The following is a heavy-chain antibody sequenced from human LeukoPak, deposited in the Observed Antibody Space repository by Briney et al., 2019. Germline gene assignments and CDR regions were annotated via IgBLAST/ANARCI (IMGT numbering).Heavy chain of an antibody. Sequence: PGGSLRLSCAASGVTFSSDSMNWVRQAPGKGLEWVSSISSSSSYIYYADSVKGRFTISRDNAKNSLYLQMNSLRAEDTAVYYCASQCSGGSCSLARDWGQGTLVTVSS. D-gene: IGHD2-15*01. J-gene: IGHJ4*02. V-gene: IGHV3-21*01. CDR2: ISSSSSYI. CDR1: GVTFSSDS. CDR3: ASQCSGGSCSLARD.